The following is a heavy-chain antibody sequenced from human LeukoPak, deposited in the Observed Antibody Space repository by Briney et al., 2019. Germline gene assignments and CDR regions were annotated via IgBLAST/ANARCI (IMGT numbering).Heavy chain of an antibody. CDR1: GYSISSGYY. CDR2: IYHSGST. D-gene: IGHD2-2*01. CDR3: ARVRYCSSTSCYAGGYFDY. V-gene: IGHV4-38-2*02. Sequence: SETLSLTCTVSGYSISSGYYWGWIRQPPGKGLEWIGSIYHSGSTYYNPSLKSRVTISVDTSKNQFSLKLSSVTAADTAVYYCARVRYCSSTSCYAGGYFDYWGQGTLVTVSS. J-gene: IGHJ4*02.